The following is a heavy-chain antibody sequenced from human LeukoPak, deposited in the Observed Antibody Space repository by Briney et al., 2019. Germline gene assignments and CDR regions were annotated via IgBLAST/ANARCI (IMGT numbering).Heavy chain of an antibody. Sequence: SETLSLTCTVSGGSISSSSYYWGWICQPPGKGLEWIGSIYYSGSTYYNPSLKSRVTISVDTSKNQFSLKLSSVTAADTAVYYCARLVTSTNSGNFDFWGQGTLVTVSS. D-gene: IGHD7-27*01. J-gene: IGHJ4*02. CDR1: GGSISSSSYY. CDR3: ARLVTSTNSGNFDF. V-gene: IGHV4-39*01. CDR2: IYYSGST.